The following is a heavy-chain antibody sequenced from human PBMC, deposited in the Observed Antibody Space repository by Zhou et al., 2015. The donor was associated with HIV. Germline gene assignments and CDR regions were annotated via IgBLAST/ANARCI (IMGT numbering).Heavy chain of an antibody. Sequence: QVQLVQSGAEVKKPGSSVKVSCKASGGTFGSYAITWVRQAPGRGLEWVGGIVPFFGTANYAQKFQGRVTITADKSTSTAYMELSSLRSDDTAAYYCAREGWGSWYFDLWGRGTLVSVSS. CDR2: IVPFFGTA. J-gene: IGHJ2*01. V-gene: IGHV1-69*06. D-gene: IGHD7-27*01. CDR1: GGTFGSYA. CDR3: AREGWGSWYFDL.